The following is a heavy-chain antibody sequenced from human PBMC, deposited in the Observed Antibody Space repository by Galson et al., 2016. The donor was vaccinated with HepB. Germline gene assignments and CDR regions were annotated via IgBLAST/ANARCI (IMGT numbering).Heavy chain of an antibody. CDR3: ARDDRERQSIGEGGAFDI. Sequence: SLRLSCAASGFTFSTNSMNRVRQAPGKGLEWGSYISSGRGTIYYADAVGGRFIIFRDNAKNSMELQMNSLRDEDTAVYYCARDDRERQSIGEGGAFDIWGQGTMVTVSS. J-gene: IGHJ3*02. CDR1: GFTFSTNS. D-gene: IGHD6-6*01. CDR2: ISSGRGTI. V-gene: IGHV3-48*02.